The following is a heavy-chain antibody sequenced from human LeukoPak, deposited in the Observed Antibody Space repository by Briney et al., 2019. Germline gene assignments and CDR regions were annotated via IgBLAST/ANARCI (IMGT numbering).Heavy chain of an antibody. Sequence: PSETLSLTCTISGDSINSYHWSWLRQPPGSKLEWIGYFYYSGVTNYNPSLKSRVTISVDASKNQFSLKLSSVTAADTAVYYCARGRPDYYYYYGMDVWGQGTTVTVSS. D-gene: IGHD6-6*01. J-gene: IGHJ6*02. V-gene: IGHV4-59*01. CDR3: ARGRPDYYYYYGMDV. CDR1: GDSINSYH. CDR2: FYYSGVT.